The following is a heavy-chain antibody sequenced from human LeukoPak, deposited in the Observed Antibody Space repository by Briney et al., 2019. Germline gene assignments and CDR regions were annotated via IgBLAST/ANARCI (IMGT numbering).Heavy chain of an antibody. D-gene: IGHD5-18*01. CDR1: GFTFSSYA. CDR2: ISYDGSNK. Sequence: GGSLRLSCAASGFTFSSYAMHWVRQAPGKGLEWVAVISYDGSNKYYADSVKGRLTISRDNSKNTVYLQMNSLRDEGTAVYYCAKEGDTAMVTALDYWGQGTLVTVSS. CDR3: AKEGDTAMVTALDY. V-gene: IGHV3-30-3*01. J-gene: IGHJ4*02.